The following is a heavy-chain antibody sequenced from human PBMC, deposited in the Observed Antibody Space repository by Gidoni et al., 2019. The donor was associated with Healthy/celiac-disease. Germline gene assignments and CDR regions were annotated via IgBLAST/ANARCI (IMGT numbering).Heavy chain of an antibody. CDR2: ISSSGGST. J-gene: IGHJ3*02. CDR3: VKPPNTGYCSGGSCYRDDAFDI. V-gene: IGHV3-64D*06. Sequence: EVELVESGGGWVQPGGPLRLSCSASGFTFSRYAMHWVRQAPGKGLEYVSAISSSGGSTYYTDSVEGRFTISRDNSKNTLYLQMSSLRAEETAVYYCVKPPNTGYCSGGSCYRDDAFDIWGQGTMVTVSS. D-gene: IGHD2-15*01. CDR1: GFTFSRYA.